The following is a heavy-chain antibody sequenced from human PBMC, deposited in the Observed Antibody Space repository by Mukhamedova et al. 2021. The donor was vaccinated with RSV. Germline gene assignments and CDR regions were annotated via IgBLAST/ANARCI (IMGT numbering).Heavy chain of an antibody. V-gene: IGHV1-46*01. Sequence: GIINPSGGSTSYAQKFQGRVTMTRDTSTSTVYMELSSLRSEDTAVYYCARDGTMTWGQGTLVTVSS. CDR2: INPSGGST. D-gene: IGHD3-22*01. CDR3: ARDGTMT. J-gene: IGHJ4*02.